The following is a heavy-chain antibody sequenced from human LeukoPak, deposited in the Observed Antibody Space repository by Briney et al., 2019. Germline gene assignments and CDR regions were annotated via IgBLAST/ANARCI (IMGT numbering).Heavy chain of an antibody. CDR2: IYTGGTI. CDR3: ARDSSSHYFDY. Sequence: GGSLRLSCAASGFTVSSNHMNWVRQAPGKGLEWVSIIYTGGTIHYADSLGGRITISRDDTLNTLYLQMNNLGAEDTAVYYCARDSSSHYFDYWGQGTLVTVSS. CDR1: GFTVSSNH. D-gene: IGHD6-6*01. J-gene: IGHJ4*02. V-gene: IGHV3-66*01.